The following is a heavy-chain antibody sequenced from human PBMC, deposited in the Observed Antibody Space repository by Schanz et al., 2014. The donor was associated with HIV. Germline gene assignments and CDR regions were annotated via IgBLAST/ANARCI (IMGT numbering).Heavy chain of an antibody. J-gene: IGHJ4*02. CDR1: GFTISSNY. CDR2: VYIGDST. V-gene: IGHV3-53*02. CDR3: AREWATVTTLGD. Sequence: EVQLVETGGGLIQPGGSLRLSCAVSGFTISSNYMSWVRQAPGKGLEWVSVVYIGDSTFYANSVKGRFTISRDDSKNTLYLQMNSLRAEDTAVYYCAREWATVTTLGDWGQGTLVTVSS. D-gene: IGHD4-17*01.